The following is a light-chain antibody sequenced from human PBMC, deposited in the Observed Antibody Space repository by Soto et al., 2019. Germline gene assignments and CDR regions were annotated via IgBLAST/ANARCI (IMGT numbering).Light chain of an antibody. CDR2: DVT. V-gene: IGLV2-11*01. J-gene: IGLJ1*01. CDR1: SGDVGAYNY. Sequence: QSVLTQPHSVSGSPGQSVTISCTGSSGDVGAYNYVSWYQQHPGKAPKLVIYDVTKRPSGVPDRFSGSKSGNTASLTISGLQAEDEADYFCSSYAGNYTFVFGTGTKVTVL. CDR3: SSYAGNYTFV.